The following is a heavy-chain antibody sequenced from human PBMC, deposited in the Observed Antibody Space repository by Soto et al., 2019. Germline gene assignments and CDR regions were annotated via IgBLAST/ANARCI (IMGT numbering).Heavy chain of an antibody. D-gene: IGHD2-15*01. CDR3: ATESRYCSGGSCYFLPGIDY. CDR1: GGTFSSYA. J-gene: IGHJ4*02. CDR2: IIPIFGTA. V-gene: IGHV1-69*12. Sequence: QVQLVQSGAEVKKPGSSVKVSCKASGGTFSSYAISWVRQAPGQGLEWMGGIIPIFGTANYAQKFQGRVRITGDESTSTAYMELSSLRSEDTAVYYCATESRYCSGGSCYFLPGIDYWGQGTLVSVSS.